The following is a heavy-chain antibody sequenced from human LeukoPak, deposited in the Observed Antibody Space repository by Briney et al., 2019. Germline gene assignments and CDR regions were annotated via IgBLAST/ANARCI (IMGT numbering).Heavy chain of an antibody. D-gene: IGHD3-10*01. V-gene: IGHV1-3*03. CDR3: ARAHYYGSGTLGSHFDY. CDR1: GYTFTSYD. Sequence: ASVKVSCKASGYTFTSYDINWVRQAPGQRLEWMGWINAGNGNTKYSQEFQGRVTITRDTSASTAYMELSSLRSEDMAVYYCARAHYYGSGTLGSHFDYWGQGTLVTVSS. CDR2: INAGNGNT. J-gene: IGHJ4*02.